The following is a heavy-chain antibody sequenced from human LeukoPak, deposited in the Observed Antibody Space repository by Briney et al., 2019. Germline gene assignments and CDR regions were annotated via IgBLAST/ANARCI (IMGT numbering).Heavy chain of an antibody. D-gene: IGHD5-18*01. J-gene: IGHJ4*02. CDR3: ARGYSYGYDSYFDY. CDR2: ISSSSSYI. V-gene: IGHV3-21*01. CDR1: GVTFSSYS. Sequence: PGGSLRLSCAASGVTFSSYSMNWVRQAPGKGLEWVSSISSSSSYIYYADSVKGRFTISRDNAKNSLYLQMNSLRAEDTAVYYCARGYSYGYDSYFDYWGQGTLVTVSS.